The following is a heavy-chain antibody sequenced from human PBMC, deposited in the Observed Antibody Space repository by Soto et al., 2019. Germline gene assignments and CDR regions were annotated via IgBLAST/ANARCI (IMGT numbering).Heavy chain of an antibody. V-gene: IGHV3-33*01. CDR1: GFTFSSYG. CDR2: IWYDGSNK. J-gene: IGHJ2*01. CDR3: ARDVMVTAMVMWYFDL. D-gene: IGHD2-21*02. Sequence: QVKLVESGGVVVQPWRSLRLSCAAYGFTFSSYGMHWVRQAPGKGLAWVAVIWYDGSNKYYADSGKGRFTISRDNSKNTLYLQMNSLRAEDTAVYYCARDVMVTAMVMWYFDLWGRGTLVTVSS.